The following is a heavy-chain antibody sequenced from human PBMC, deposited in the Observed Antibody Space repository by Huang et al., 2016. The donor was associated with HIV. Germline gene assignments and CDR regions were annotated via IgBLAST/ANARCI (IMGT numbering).Heavy chain of an antibody. CDR2: IKRDGSST. J-gene: IGHJ4*02. Sequence: EVQLVESGGGLVQPGGSLRLSCAASGFTFSSYWMHWVRQVPGKGLEWVSRIKRDGSSTSYADAVKGRFTISRDNAKNTLYLQMNSLRAEDTAVYYCARGSRQGKYYYGSGTAYWGQGTLVTVSS. V-gene: IGHV3-74*01. CDR3: ARGSRQGKYYYGSGTAY. D-gene: IGHD3-10*01. CDR1: GFTFSSYW.